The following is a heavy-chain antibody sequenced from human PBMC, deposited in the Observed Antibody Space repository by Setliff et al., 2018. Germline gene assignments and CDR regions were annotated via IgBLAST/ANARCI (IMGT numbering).Heavy chain of an antibody. D-gene: IGHD1-20*01. V-gene: IGHV4-59*01. CDR3: ARGNNWEPDAFDV. Sequence: PSETLSLTCTVSGGSISSYYWSWIRQPPGKGLEWIAYIYYSGSTNYNPSLKSRVTISVDTSKNQFSLKLSSVTAADTAVYYCARGNNWEPDAFDVWGQGTMVTVS. CDR2: IYYSGST. CDR1: GGSISSYY. J-gene: IGHJ3*01.